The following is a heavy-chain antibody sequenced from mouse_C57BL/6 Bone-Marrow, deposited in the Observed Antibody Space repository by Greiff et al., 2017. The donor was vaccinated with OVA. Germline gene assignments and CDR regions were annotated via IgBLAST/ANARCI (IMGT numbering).Heavy chain of an antibody. Sequence: EVQLQESGGGLVQPGGSMKLSCAASGFTFSDAWMDWVRQSPEKGLEWVAEIRNKANNHATSYAESVKGRFTISRDDSKSSVYLQMNSLRAEDTGIYYCTKGLPYYFDYWGKGTTLTVSS. CDR2: IRNKANNHAT. J-gene: IGHJ2*01. V-gene: IGHV6-6*01. CDR1: GFTFSDAW. CDR3: TKGLPYYFDY. D-gene: IGHD2-4*01.